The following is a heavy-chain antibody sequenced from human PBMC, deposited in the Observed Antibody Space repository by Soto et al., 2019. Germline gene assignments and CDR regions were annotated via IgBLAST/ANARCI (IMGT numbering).Heavy chain of an antibody. D-gene: IGHD1-1*01. Sequence: QVQLVQSGAEVKKPGASVKVSCKASGYTFTSYAMHWVRQAPGQRLEWMGWINAGNGNTKYSQKLQGRVTITRDTSASTAYMELSSLRSEDTAVYYCARSHSVPTPLQQDYWGQGTLVTVSS. J-gene: IGHJ4*02. CDR1: GYTFTSYA. CDR2: INAGNGNT. V-gene: IGHV1-3*01. CDR3: ARSHSVPTPLQQDY.